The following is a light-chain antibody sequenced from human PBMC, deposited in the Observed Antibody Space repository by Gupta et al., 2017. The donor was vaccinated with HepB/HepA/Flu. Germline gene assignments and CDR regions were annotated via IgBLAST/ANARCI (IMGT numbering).Light chain of an antibody. J-gene: IGKJ1*01. Sequence: VLTQSPGTLSSSPGERATLSCRASQSVRSDFFVWYQQRPGQAPRLPIYRGSTRATGIPDRFSGSGSGTDFTLTISKLEPDDFAVYYCQQYASLPWTFGQGTKVEIK. V-gene: IGKV3-20*01. CDR1: QSVRSDF. CDR3: QQYASLPWT. CDR2: RGS.